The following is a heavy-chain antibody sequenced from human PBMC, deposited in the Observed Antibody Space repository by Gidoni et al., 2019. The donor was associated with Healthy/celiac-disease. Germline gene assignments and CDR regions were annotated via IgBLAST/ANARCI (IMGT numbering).Heavy chain of an antibody. V-gene: IGHV3-48*02. Sequence: EVQLVESGGGLVQPGGARRLSGAASGFTFSSDSMNWVRQAPGKGLEWVSYISSSSSTIYYADSVQGRFTISSDNANNSLYLQIHSLSHEDTAVSYCASSPSDIPYYYYYGMDVWGQGTTVTVSS. CDR3: ASSPSDIPYYYYYGMDV. D-gene: IGHD2-2*02. J-gene: IGHJ6*02. CDR2: ISSSSSTI. CDR1: GFTFSSDS.